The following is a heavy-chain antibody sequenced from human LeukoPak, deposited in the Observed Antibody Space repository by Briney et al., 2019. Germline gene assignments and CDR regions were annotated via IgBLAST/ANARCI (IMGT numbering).Heavy chain of an antibody. J-gene: IGHJ4*02. Sequence: PGGSLRLSCAASGFTFSSYWMSWVRQAPGKGLECVANIKKDGSETYYVDSVKGRSTISRDNAKNSLYLQMNSLRAEDTAVYYCARDLYRIVVVPHYFDYWGQGTLVTVSS. D-gene: IGHD3-22*01. CDR2: IKKDGSET. V-gene: IGHV3-7*01. CDR1: GFTFSSYW. CDR3: ARDLYRIVVVPHYFDY.